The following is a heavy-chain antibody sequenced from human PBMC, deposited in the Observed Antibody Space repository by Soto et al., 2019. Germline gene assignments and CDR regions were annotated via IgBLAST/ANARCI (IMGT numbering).Heavy chain of an antibody. CDR2: ISSRSSDI. D-gene: IGHD3-16*01. Sequence: PGGSLRLSCAASGFTFSSYSMNWFRQAPGKRLEWVSSISSRSSDIYYADSVKGRFTISRDDSKNTLFLQMNSLRVEDTAMYYCATLSSLPGEYFFHYWGQGILVTVSS. J-gene: IGHJ4*02. CDR3: ATLSSLPGEYFFHY. V-gene: IGHV3-21*04. CDR1: GFTFSSYS.